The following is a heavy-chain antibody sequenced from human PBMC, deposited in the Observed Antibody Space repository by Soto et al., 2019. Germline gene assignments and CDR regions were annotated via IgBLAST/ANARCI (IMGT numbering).Heavy chain of an antibody. CDR2: IYHSGSP. V-gene: IGHV4-4*02. CDR1: VASIFTPTSHNW. J-gene: IGHJ4*02. Sequence: QVHQKKPGPGLWSPSGPLSLTSPFSVASIFTPTSHNWGGGVPQPPGKGLEWIGEIYHSGSPNYNPSLKSRVTMSVDKSTNQFSLRLTSVTAADTAVYYCARMVGATLVDFWGQGTLVTVSS. CDR3: ARMVGATLVDF. D-gene: IGHD1-26*01.